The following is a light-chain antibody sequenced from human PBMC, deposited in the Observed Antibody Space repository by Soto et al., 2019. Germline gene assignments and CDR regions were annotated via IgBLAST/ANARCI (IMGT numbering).Light chain of an antibody. J-gene: IGLJ1*01. CDR3: AAWDDSLTGYV. CDR2: RNN. V-gene: IGLV1-47*01. CDR1: SSNIGTNS. Sequence: QSLLTNPPSASGTPGQRVTISCSGSSSNIGTNSIYWYQQLPGTAPKLLIYRNNQRPSGVPDRFSGSKSGTSASLAISGLRSEDEADYYCAAWDDSLTGYVFGTGTKVTVL.